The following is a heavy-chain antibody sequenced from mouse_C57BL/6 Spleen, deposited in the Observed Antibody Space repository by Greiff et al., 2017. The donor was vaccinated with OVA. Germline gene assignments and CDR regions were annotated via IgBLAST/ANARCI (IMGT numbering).Heavy chain of an antibody. CDR2: INPNSGST. Sequence: QVQLQQPGAELVKPGASVKLSCKASGYTFTSYWMHWVKQRPGQGLEGIGMINPNSGSTNYNDQFKSKATLTVNKSSSTTYMQLSSLTSKDSAVYYCARGGLLRTGYFDVWGTGTTVTVSS. CDR3: ARGGLLRTGYFDV. CDR1: GYTFTSYW. D-gene: IGHD1-1*01. V-gene: IGHV1-64*01. J-gene: IGHJ1*03.